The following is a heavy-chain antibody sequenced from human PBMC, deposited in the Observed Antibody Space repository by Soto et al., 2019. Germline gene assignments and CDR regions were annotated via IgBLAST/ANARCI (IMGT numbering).Heavy chain of an antibody. CDR3: ARGLTTTGYYM. Sequence: QVQLGQSGAEVKKPGSSVNVSCKASENTFTTSYVHWVRQAPGQGLEWVGRISPNGDTATYAQKFQGRVTMTRDPSTSTVYMELISLTSQDAAMYYCARGLTTTGYYMWCQGTLVTVSS. D-gene: IGHD3-9*01. CDR2: ISPNGDTA. J-gene: IGHJ4*02. V-gene: IGHV1-46*01. CDR1: ENTFTTSY.